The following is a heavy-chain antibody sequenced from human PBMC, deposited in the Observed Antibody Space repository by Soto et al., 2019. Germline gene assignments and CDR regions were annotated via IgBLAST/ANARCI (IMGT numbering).Heavy chain of an antibody. Sequence: PGGSLRLSCAASGFSLSSYAMHWVRQAPGQGLEWVAVVLSDGGNTDSVKGRFTISRDTSKNTLYLQMNSLRAEDTAIYYCARDADYGDLNAFDIWGRGTIVTVSS. CDR3: ARDADYGDLNAFDI. D-gene: IGHD4-17*01. CDR2: VLSDGGN. J-gene: IGHJ3*02. CDR1: GFSLSSYA. V-gene: IGHV3-33*08.